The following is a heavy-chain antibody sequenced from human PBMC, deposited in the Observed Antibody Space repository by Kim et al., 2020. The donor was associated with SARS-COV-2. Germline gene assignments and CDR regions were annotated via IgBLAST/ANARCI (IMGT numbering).Heavy chain of an antibody. J-gene: IGHJ4*02. D-gene: IGHD5-18*01. V-gene: IGHV1-69*13. Sequence: SVKVSCKASGGTFSSYAISWVRQAPGQGLEWMGGIIPIFGTANYAQKFQGRVTITADESTSTAYMELSSLRSEDTAVYYCARARWDTAMVDNYFDYWGQGTLVTVSS. CDR1: GGTFSSYA. CDR2: IIPIFGTA. CDR3: ARARWDTAMVDNYFDY.